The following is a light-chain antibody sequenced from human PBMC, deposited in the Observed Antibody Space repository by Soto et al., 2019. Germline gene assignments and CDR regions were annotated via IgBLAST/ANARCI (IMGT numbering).Light chain of an antibody. CDR2: AAS. J-gene: IGKJ1*01. V-gene: IGKV1-5*01. CDR1: QTISSW. CDR3: QQYNSWT. Sequence: DIQMTQSPSTLSGSVGDRVTITCRASQTISSWLAWYQQKPGKAPNLLIYAASSLHSGVPSRFSGSGSGTDFTLTISSLQPDDFATYYCQQYNSWTFGQGTKVDIK.